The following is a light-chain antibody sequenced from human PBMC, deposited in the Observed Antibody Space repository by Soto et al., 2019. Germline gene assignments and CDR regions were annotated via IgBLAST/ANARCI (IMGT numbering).Light chain of an antibody. CDR3: QSYDNGLSGWV. CDR1: SSNFGAGYD. V-gene: IGLV1-40*01. CDR2: GNN. J-gene: IGLJ3*02. Sequence: QPVLTQPPSVSGAPGQRVTISCTGSSSNFGAGYDVHWYQQLPGTAPKLLIYGNNNRPSGVPDRFSGSKSGTSASLVITGLQAEDDADYHCQSYDNGLSGWVFGGGTKVTVL.